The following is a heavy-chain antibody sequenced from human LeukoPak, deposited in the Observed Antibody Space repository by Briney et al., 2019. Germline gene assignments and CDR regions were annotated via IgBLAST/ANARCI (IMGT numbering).Heavy chain of an antibody. V-gene: IGHV4-30-2*01. J-gene: IGHJ4*02. CDR2: IYHSGST. D-gene: IGHD2-15*01. CDR1: GGSISSGGYS. Sequence: SQTLSLTCAVSGGSISSGGYSWSWIRQPPGKGLEWIGYIYHSGSTYYNPSLKSRVTISVDRSKNQFSLKLSSVTAADTAVYYCASHFGYCSGGSCYRYFDYWDQGTLVTVSS. CDR3: ASHFGYCSGGSCYRYFDY.